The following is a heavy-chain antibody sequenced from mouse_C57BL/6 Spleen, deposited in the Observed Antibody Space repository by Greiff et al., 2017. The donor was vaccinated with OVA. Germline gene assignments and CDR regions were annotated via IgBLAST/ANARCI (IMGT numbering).Heavy chain of an antibody. D-gene: IGHD3-2*02. CDR1: GYTFTDYY. Sequence: VQLQQSGPELVKPGASVKISCKASGYTFTDYYMNWVKQSHGKSLEWIGDINPNNGGTSYNQKFKGKATLTVDKSSSTAYMELRSLTSEDSAVYYCARKVSSGYLDYWGQGTTLTVSS. CDR3: ARKVSSGYLDY. V-gene: IGHV1-26*01. CDR2: INPNNGGT. J-gene: IGHJ2*01.